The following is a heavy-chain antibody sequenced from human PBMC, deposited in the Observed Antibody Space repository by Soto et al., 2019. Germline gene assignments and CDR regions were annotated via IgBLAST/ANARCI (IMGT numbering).Heavy chain of an antibody. Sequence: SETLSRTCTVSGASINSYYWIWIRQSAGKGLEWIGRIYTRGSTNYNPSLKSRVTMSVDTSRNQFSLKVISVTAADTAVYYCARDHYLSMDVWGQGTTVTVSS. D-gene: IGHD3-10*01. V-gene: IGHV4-4*07. CDR3: ARDHYLSMDV. CDR2: IYTRGST. CDR1: GASINSYY. J-gene: IGHJ6*02.